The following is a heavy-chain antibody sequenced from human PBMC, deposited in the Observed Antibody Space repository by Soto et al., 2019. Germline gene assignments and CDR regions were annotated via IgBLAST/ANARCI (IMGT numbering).Heavy chain of an antibody. J-gene: IGHJ6*02. V-gene: IGHV3-23*01. D-gene: IGHD3-10*01. CDR1: GFTFSSYA. Sequence: EVQLLESGGGLVQPGGSLRLSCAASGFTFSSYAMSWVRQAPGKGLEWVSAISGSGGSTYYADSVKGRFTISRDNSKNTLYLQMNSLRAEDTAVYYCAKSGPVLLWFGELLERYYYYGMDVWGQGTTVTVSS. CDR3: AKSGPVLLWFGELLERYYYYGMDV. CDR2: ISGSGGST.